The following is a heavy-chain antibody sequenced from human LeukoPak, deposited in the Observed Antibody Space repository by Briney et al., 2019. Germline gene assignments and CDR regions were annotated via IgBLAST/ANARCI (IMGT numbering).Heavy chain of an antibody. CDR2: ISSSSSTI. CDR3: ARDREPGIAVAGTGY. D-gene: IGHD6-19*01. J-gene: IGHJ4*02. Sequence: GGSLRLSCAASGFTFGSYTMNWVRQAPGKGLEWVSYISSSSSTIYYADSVKGRFTISRDNAKNSLYLQMNSLRAEDTAVYYCARDREPGIAVAGTGYWGQGTLVTVSS. V-gene: IGHV3-48*01. CDR1: GFTFGSYT.